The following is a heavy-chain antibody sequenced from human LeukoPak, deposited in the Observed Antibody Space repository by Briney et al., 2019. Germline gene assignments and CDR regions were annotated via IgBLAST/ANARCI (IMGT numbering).Heavy chain of an antibody. CDR2: ISGSGGST. V-gene: IGHV3-23*01. J-gene: IGHJ4*02. CDR3: AKNSELGMRSLFDY. CDR1: GFTFSSYA. Sequence: PGGSLRLSCAASGFTFSSYAMSWVRQAPGKGLEWVSAISGSGGSTYCADSVKGRFTISRDNSKNTLYLQMNSLRAEDTAVYYCAKNSELGMRSLFDYWGQGTLVTVSS. D-gene: IGHD7-27*01.